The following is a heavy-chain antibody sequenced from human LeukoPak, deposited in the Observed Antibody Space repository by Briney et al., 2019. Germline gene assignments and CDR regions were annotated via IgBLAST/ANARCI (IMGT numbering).Heavy chain of an antibody. Sequence: GGSLRLSCAASGFTFSSYSMNWVRQAPGKGLEWVSSISSSSSYIYYADSVKGRFTISRDNAKNSLYLQMNSLRAEDTAVYYCARDALYYYDSSGYYCFDYWGQGTLVTVSS. V-gene: IGHV3-21*01. J-gene: IGHJ4*02. CDR3: ARDALYYYDSSGYYCFDY. CDR1: GFTFSSYS. D-gene: IGHD3-22*01. CDR2: ISSSSSYI.